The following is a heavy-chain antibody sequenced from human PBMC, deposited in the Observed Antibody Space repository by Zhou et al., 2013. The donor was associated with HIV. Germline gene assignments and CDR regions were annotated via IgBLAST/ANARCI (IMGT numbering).Heavy chain of an antibody. V-gene: IGHV1-2*02. CDR3: ARVIAPTTVTTKLESEKNAFDI. CDR2: INPNSGGT. CDR1: GYTFTDYY. D-gene: IGHD4-17*01. Sequence: QVQLVQSGAEVKKPGASVKVSCKTSGYTFTDYYMHWVRQAPGQGLEWMGWINPNSGGTNYAQKFQGRVTMTRDTSISTAYMELSRLRSDDTAVYYCARVIAPTTVTTKLESEKNAFDIWGQGTMVTVSS. J-gene: IGHJ3*02.